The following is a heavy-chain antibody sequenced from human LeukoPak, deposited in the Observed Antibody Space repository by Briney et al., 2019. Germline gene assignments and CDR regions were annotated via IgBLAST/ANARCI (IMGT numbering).Heavy chain of an antibody. J-gene: IGHJ4*02. Sequence: PGGSLRLSCAASGFIFSNYDMIWVRQPSGKVLEWVSSISSSGRTIYYADSVKGRFTISRDNAKNSLYLQIDSLRVEDTAIYYCAMKGGAGSYYAAFDYWGQGTLVTVSS. CDR1: GFIFSNYD. D-gene: IGHD3-10*01. CDR3: AMKGGAGSYYAAFDY. CDR2: ISSSGRTI. V-gene: IGHV3-48*03.